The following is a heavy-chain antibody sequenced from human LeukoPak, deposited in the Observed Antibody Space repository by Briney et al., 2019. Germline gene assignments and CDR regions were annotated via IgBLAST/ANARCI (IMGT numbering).Heavy chain of an antibody. CDR3: ARGSPLDWYFDL. V-gene: IGHV4-59*07. CDR1: GGSISSYY. Sequence: SDTLSLTCTVSGGSISSYYWRWIRQPPGKGLEWIGYMYSSESTKYNPSLKSRVTISVDTSGNQFSLKLTSLTAADTAVYYCARGSPLDWYFDLWGRGTLVTVSS. J-gene: IGHJ2*01. CDR2: MYSSEST.